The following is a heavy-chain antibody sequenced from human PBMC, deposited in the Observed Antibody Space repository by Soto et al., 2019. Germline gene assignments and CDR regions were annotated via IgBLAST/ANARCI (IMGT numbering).Heavy chain of an antibody. V-gene: IGHV3-48*01. Sequence: GGALRHSCGGPGFTLSSYSINWGRQAPGEGVGGGSYISSSSITIYYADSVKGRFTISRDNAKNSLYLQMNSLRAEDTAVYYCARPRYYYGSGSYSLFYDWGQGTLVPVSS. CDR2: ISSSSITI. CDR1: GFTLSSYS. D-gene: IGHD3-10*01. J-gene: IGHJ4*02. CDR3: ARPRYYYGSGSYSLFYD.